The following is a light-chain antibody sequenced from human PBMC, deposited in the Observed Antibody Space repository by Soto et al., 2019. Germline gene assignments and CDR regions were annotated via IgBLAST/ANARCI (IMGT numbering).Light chain of an antibody. V-gene: IGKV1-27*01. CDR1: QGISSF. CDR2: GAS. CDR3: QKYSSVIT. Sequence: DIQMTQSPSSLSASVGDRVTITCRASQGISSFVAWYQQKPGKVPRLLISGASTLQSGVPSRFSGGGSVTDFTLIITSLQPEDVATYYCQKYSSVITFGQGTRLEIK. J-gene: IGKJ5*01.